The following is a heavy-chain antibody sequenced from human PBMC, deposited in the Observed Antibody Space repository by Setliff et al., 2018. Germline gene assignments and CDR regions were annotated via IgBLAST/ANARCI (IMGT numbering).Heavy chain of an antibody. CDR1: GYSFTSYW. CDR3: ARSDYGDYFAWDSYGMDV. V-gene: IGHV5-51*01. Sequence: PGESLKISCKGSGYSFTSYWIAWVRQMPGKGLEWMGIIYPGDSDTRYSPSFHGQVTISAGGSTRTAYLQWSSLKASDTAFYYCARSDYGDYFAWDSYGMDVWGQGTTVTVSS. J-gene: IGHJ6*02. CDR2: IYPGDSDT. D-gene: IGHD4-17*01.